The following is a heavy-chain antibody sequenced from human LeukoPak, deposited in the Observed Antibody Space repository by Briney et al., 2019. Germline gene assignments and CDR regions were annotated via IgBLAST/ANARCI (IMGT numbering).Heavy chain of an antibody. Sequence: GGSLRLSCAASGFTVSSNYMSWVRQVPGKGLEWVSLIYSGGSTYYADSLKGRFSISRDNSKNTLYLQMNSLRAEDTAVYYCARDLGLYWYFDLWGRGTLVTVSS. CDR3: ARDLGLYWYFDL. V-gene: IGHV3-66*01. J-gene: IGHJ2*01. CDR2: IYSGGST. D-gene: IGHD7-27*01. CDR1: GFTVSSNY.